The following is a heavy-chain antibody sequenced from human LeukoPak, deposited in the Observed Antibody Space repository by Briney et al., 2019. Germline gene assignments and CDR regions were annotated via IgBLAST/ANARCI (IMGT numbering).Heavy chain of an antibody. V-gene: IGHV3-23*01. CDR3: ARDHAYAFDI. J-gene: IGHJ3*02. Sequence: PGGSLKLSCAASGFTFSTYAMSWVRQAPGKGLEWVPGISGSGGSTYYADSVKGRFTISRDNSKNTLYLQMDSLRAEDTAVYYCARDHAYAFDIWGQGTLVTVSS. CDR2: ISGSGGST. CDR1: GFTFSTYA. D-gene: IGHD2-2*01.